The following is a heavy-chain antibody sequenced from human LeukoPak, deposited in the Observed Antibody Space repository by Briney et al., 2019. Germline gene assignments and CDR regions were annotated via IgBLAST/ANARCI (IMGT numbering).Heavy chain of an antibody. D-gene: IGHD2-21*01. CDR2: INQRGSS. J-gene: IGHJ3*02. CDR3: ASIHQVRGSHTFDI. V-gene: IGHV4-34*01. CDR1: GGSFSDYF. Sequence: SETLSLTCAVYGGSFSDYFWSWVRQPPGRGLEWLGEINQRGSSTYNPSLKSRVTVSVDTSENQLSLKMTSVTAADTAVYYCASIHQVRGSHTFDIWGQGTMVTVSS.